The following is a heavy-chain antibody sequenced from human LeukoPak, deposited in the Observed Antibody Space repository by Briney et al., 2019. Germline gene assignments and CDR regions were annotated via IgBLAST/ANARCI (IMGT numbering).Heavy chain of an antibody. D-gene: IGHD3-10*01. CDR3: ARVSSWFGELLYSRKYYFDY. CDR2: IYHSGST. V-gene: IGHV4-59*12. CDR1: GGSISTYY. J-gene: IGHJ4*02. Sequence: PSETLSLTCTVSGGSISTYYWSWIRQPPGKGLEWIGYIYHSGSTNYNPSLKSRVTISVDTSQNQFYLKLSSVTAADTAVYYCARVSSWFGELLYSRKYYFDYWGQGTLVTVSS.